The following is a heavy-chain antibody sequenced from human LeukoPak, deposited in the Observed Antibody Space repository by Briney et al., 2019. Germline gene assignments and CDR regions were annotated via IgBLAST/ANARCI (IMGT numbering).Heavy chain of an antibody. CDR2: IYPGDSDT. D-gene: IGHD2-2*01. V-gene: IGHV5-51*01. J-gene: IGHJ3*02. CDR1: GYSFSSYW. Sequence: GESPKISCKGSGYSFSSYWIGWVRQMPGKGLEWMGIIYPGDSDTRYSPSFQGQVTISADKSISTAYLQWSSLKASDTAIYYCARQVVPAAMQDAFDIWGQGTMVTVSS. CDR3: ARQVVPAAMQDAFDI.